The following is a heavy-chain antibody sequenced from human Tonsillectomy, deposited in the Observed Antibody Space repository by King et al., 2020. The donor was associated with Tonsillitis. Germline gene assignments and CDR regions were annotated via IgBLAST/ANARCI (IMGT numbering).Heavy chain of an antibody. CDR1: GFTFSSYG. J-gene: IGHJ4*02. CDR3: ARGVPAIDYYFDY. Sequence: VQLVESGGGVVQPGRSLRLSCAASGFTFSSYGMHWVRQAPGKGLEWVAVIWYDGSNKYYADSVKGRFTISRDNSKNTLYLQMNSLRAEDTAVYYCARGVPAIDYYFDYWGQGTLVTVSS. D-gene: IGHD1-1*01. CDR2: IWYDGSNK. V-gene: IGHV3-33*01.